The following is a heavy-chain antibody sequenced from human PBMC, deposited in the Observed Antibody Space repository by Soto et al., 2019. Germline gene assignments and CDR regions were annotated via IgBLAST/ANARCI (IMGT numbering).Heavy chain of an antibody. CDR3: ARSLDY. Sequence: GGSLRLSCAASGFSFSSYWMDWVRQAPGKGLEWVANINQDGSEKHYVDSVKGRFTISRDNAKNSLYLQMSSLTAEDSALYYCARSLDYWGQGTLVTVSS. J-gene: IGHJ4*02. CDR2: INQDGSEK. V-gene: IGHV3-7*01. CDR1: GFSFSSYW.